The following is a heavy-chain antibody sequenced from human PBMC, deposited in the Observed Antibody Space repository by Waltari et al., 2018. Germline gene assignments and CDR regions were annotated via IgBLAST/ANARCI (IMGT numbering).Heavy chain of an antibody. V-gene: IGHV4-34*01. CDR1: GGSFSGYY. CDR3: ARGRCISTWFCQYYGVDV. D-gene: IGHD2-8*01. J-gene: IGHJ6*02. CDR2: INHSGST. Sequence: QVHLQQWGAGLLKPSETLSLTCGVYGGSFSGYYWSWIRQPPGKGLEWIGEINHSGSTNYTPSLKSRVTMSVDTSKSQFSLKLSSVTAADTAVYYCARGRCISTWFCQYYGVDVWGQGATVIVSS.